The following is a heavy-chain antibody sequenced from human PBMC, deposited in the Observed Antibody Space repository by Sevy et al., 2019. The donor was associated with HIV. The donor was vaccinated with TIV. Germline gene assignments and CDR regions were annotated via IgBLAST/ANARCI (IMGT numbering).Heavy chain of an antibody. CDR3: ARGNAVTARGDYFEL. V-gene: IGHV1-69*05. D-gene: IGHD2-21*02. J-gene: IGHJ4*02. Sequence: ASVKVSCKASGGTFSNHAINWVRQAPGQGLEWMGGSTPFFGTANYAQKLQDRITIKTDESTSAAYMELSSLTSEDTAVYYCARGNAVTARGDYFELWAQGTLVTVSS. CDR2: STPFFGTA. CDR1: GGTFSNHA.